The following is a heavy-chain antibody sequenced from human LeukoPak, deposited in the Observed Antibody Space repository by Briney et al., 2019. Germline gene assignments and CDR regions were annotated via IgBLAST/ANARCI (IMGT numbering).Heavy chain of an antibody. V-gene: IGHV3-48*01. D-gene: IGHD2-21*02. CDR2: IRDSGTT. Sequence: LSGGSLRLSCAASGFTFSSYSMNWVRQAPGKGLEWISHIRDSGTTDYADSVKGRFTISRDNAKNSLYLQLSSLRAEDTAVYYCARDHDFAFDNWGQGTLVTVSS. CDR3: ARDHDFAFDN. CDR1: GFTFSSYS. J-gene: IGHJ4*02.